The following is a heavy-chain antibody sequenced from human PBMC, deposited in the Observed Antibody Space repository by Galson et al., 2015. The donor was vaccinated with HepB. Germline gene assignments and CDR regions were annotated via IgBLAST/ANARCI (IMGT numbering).Heavy chain of an antibody. CDR1: GGPFRNYA. CDR3: SGTPLAGVLMSTYYNFMAV. V-gene: IGHV1-69*04. J-gene: IGHJ6*03. Sequence: SVKVSCKASGGPFRNYAFSWARQVPGQGLEWMGRIIPVLQVTTYNQRYQGRVTIDADKDRDTVYMELTNLTSEDTAMYYCSGTPLAGVLMSTYYNFMAVWGNGTTVIVSS. CDR2: IIPVLQVT. D-gene: IGHD3-10*01.